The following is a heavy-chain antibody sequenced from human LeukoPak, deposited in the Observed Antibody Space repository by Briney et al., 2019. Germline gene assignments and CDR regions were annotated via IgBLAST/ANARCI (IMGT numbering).Heavy chain of an antibody. J-gene: IGHJ5*02. CDR1: GGSISSGAYY. CDR3: ARRPIAAGNNWFDP. D-gene: IGHD6-13*01. CDR2: IYYTGTT. Sequence: SQTLSLTCTVSGGSISSGAYYWGWVRQPSGKGLDWIGSIYYTGTTYYSPSLQTRATLSFDTSKNQFSLKLTSVTAAGTAVYFCARRPIAAGNNWFDPWGQGTLVTVSS. V-gene: IGHV4-39*01.